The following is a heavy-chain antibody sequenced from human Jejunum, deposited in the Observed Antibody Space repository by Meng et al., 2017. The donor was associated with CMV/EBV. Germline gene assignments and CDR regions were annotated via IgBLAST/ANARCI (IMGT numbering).Heavy chain of an antibody. CDR3: AGSYNWNYVSFDY. CDR2: IFYSRST. CDR1: GGSISSYY. J-gene: IGHJ4*02. D-gene: IGHD1-7*01. Sequence: SGGSISSYYWSWIRQPPGKGLEWIGYIFYSRSTNYNPSLKSRVTISVDTSKNQFSLNLRSVTAADMAVYYCAGSYNWNYVSFDYWGLGTLVTVSS. V-gene: IGHV4-59*01.